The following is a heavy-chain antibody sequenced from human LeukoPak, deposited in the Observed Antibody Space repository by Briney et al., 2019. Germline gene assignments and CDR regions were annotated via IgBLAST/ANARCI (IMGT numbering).Heavy chain of an antibody. J-gene: IGHJ4*02. CDR2: IYYSGST. V-gene: IGHV4-31*03. D-gene: IGHD3-22*01. Sequence: SETLSLTCTVSGGSISSGGDYWSWIRQHPGKGLEWIGYIYYSGSTYYNPSLKSRVTISVDTSKNQFSLKLSSVTAADTAVYYCARGRHRVYYYDSSGYYFDYWGQGTLVTVSS. CDR1: GGSISSGGDY. CDR3: ARGRHRVYYYDSSGYYFDY.